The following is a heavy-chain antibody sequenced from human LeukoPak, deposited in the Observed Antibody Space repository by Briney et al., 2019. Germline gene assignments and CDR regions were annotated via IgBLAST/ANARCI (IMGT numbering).Heavy chain of an antibody. D-gene: IGHD3-3*01. CDR3: ARVAIFGVVIGYYYYMDV. J-gene: IGHJ6*03. V-gene: IGHV1-69*13. Sequence: SVKVSCKASGGTFSSYAISWVRQAPGQGLEWMGGIIPIFGTANYAQKFQGRVSITADESTSTAYMELSSLRSEDTAVYYCARVAIFGVVIGYYYYMDVWGKGTTVTVSS. CDR2: IIPIFGTA. CDR1: GGTFSSYA.